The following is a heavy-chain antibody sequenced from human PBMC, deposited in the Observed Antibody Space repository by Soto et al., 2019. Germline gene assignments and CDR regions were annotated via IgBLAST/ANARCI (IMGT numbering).Heavy chain of an antibody. D-gene: IGHD5-12*01. CDR2: INAGNGNT. CDR1: GYTFTSYA. V-gene: IGHV1-3*01. Sequence: ASVKVSCKASGYTFTSYAMHWVRQAPGQRLERMGWINAGNGNTKYSQKFQGRVTITRDTSASTAYMELSSLRSEDTAVYCCAISGPGLHGMDVWGQGTTVTVSS. J-gene: IGHJ6*02. CDR3: AISGPGLHGMDV.